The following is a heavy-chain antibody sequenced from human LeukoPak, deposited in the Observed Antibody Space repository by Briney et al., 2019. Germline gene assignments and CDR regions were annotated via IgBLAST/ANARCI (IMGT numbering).Heavy chain of an antibody. J-gene: IGHJ4*02. CDR2: IYYSGST. Sequence: DPSETLSLTCTVSGGSISSYYWSWIRQPPGKGLEWIGYIYYSGSTNYNPSLKSRVTISVDTSKNQFSLKLSSVTAADTAVYYCARATSAVALDYWGQGTLVTVSS. CDR1: GGSISSYY. D-gene: IGHD6-19*01. V-gene: IGHV4-59*01. CDR3: ARATSAVALDY.